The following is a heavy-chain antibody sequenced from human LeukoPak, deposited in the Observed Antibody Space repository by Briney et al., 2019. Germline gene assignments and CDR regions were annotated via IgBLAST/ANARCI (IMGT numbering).Heavy chain of an antibody. Sequence: SETLSLTCAVYGGSFSGYYWSWIRQPPGKGLEWTGEINHSGSTNYNPSLKSRVTISVDTSKNQFSLKLSSVTAADTAVYYCARGLFFYGSGSYWDNYFDYWGQGTLVTVSS. V-gene: IGHV4-34*01. CDR2: INHSGST. CDR3: ARGLFFYGSGSYWDNYFDY. D-gene: IGHD3-10*01. J-gene: IGHJ4*02. CDR1: GGSFSGYY.